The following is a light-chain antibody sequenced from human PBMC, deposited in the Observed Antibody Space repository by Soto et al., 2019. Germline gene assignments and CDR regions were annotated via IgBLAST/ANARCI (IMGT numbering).Light chain of an antibody. Sequence: QSVLTQPPSASGSPGQSVTISCTGTSSDIGTFSSISWYQQYPGKAPKLMIFGVSQRPSGVPDRFSGSKSANTASLTVSGLQDEDEAEYYCSSQAGSDSLMVFGGGTKLTV. CDR2: GVS. V-gene: IGLV2-8*01. CDR1: SSDIGTFSS. J-gene: IGLJ2*01. CDR3: SSQAGSDSLMV.